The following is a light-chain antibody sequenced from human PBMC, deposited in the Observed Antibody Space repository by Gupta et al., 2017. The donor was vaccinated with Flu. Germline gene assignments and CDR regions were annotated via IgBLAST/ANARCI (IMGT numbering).Light chain of an antibody. J-gene: IGLJ3*02. CDR1: SSNIGSNY. CDR2: SND. Sequence: QAVLTQPPSESGTPGPRNTLSCPRSSSNIGSNYLYWYQHLPGTAPILLIYSNDQRPSGIPDRFAGSKSGTSGSLAISGLRSEDEADYFCAARDDNLDGWVFGGGTKLTVL. V-gene: IGLV1-47*01. CDR3: AARDDNLDGWV.